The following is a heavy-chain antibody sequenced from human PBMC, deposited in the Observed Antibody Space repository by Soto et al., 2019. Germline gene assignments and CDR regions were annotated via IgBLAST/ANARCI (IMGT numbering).Heavy chain of an antibody. CDR3: ARGGNLGYCSGATCYFDI. V-gene: IGHV3-11*01. CDR2: MSGSGAFV. J-gene: IGHJ3*02. D-gene: IGHD2-15*01. Sequence: GGSLRLSCAASGFRFSYYSMSWIRQCPGRGLEWLSDMSGSGAFVNYADPVKGRFTISRDNAKNSLYLQMDSLRAGDTAVYYCARGGNLGYCSGATCYFDIWGQGTMVTVSS. CDR1: GFRFSYYS.